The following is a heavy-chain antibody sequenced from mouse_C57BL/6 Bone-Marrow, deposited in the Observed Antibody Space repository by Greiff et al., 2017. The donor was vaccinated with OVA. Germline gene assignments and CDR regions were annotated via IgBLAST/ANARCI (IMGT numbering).Heavy chain of an antibody. D-gene: IGHD1-1*01. CDR3: AREYYYGTPYFDY. CDR1: GYSFTSYY. V-gene: IGHV1-66*01. J-gene: IGHJ2*01. Sequence: QVQLQQSGPELVKPGASVKISCKASGYSFTSYYIHWVKQRPGQGLEWIGWIYPGSGNTKYNEKIKGKATLTADPSSSTAYMQLSSLTSEDSAVYYCAREYYYGTPYFDYWGQGTTLTVSS. CDR2: IYPGSGNT.